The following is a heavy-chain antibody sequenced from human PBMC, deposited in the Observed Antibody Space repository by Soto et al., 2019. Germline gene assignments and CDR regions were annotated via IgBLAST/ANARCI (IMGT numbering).Heavy chain of an antibody. V-gene: IGHV4-4*07. CDR2: IYTSGRT. D-gene: IGHD5-18*01. Sequence: QVQLQESGPGLEKPSESLSLTCSVSGGSIGNYYWAWIRQSAGKGLEWIGRIYTSGRTHYNPSLTGRVTMSIDTSKSQFSLRLTSVTAADTAIYYCAREYDVNTALDYWYFDLWCRGTLGTVSS. J-gene: IGHJ2*01. CDR1: GGSIGNYY. CDR3: AREYDVNTALDYWYFDL.